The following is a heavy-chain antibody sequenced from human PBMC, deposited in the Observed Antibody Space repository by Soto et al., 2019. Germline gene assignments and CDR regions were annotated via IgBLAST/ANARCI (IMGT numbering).Heavy chain of an antibody. CDR1: GYTFTGYY. D-gene: IGHD1-26*01. V-gene: IGHV1-2*02. CDR3: ARDVGSYSGSYSVDY. J-gene: IGHJ4*02. CDR2: INPNSGGT. Sequence: ASVKVSCKASGYTFTGYYMHWVRQAPGQGLEWMGWINPNSGGTNYAQKFQGRVTMTRDTSISTAYMELSRLRSDDTAVYYCARDVGSYSGSYSVDYWGQGTLVTVSS.